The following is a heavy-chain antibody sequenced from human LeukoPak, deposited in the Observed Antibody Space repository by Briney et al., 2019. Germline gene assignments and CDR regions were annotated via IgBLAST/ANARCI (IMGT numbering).Heavy chain of an antibody. V-gene: IGHV3-21*01. J-gene: IGHJ4*02. CDR1: GFTFSSHS. Sequence: GGSLRLSCAASGFTFSSHSMSWVRQAPGKGLEWVSFISSSRSYIYYPDSVKGRFTISRDNAKSSLYLQMNSLRAEDTAVYYCARGRFHHDSSGYSSFYYWGQGTLVTVSS. CDR2: ISSSRSYI. CDR3: ARGRFHHDSSGYSSFYY. D-gene: IGHD3-22*01.